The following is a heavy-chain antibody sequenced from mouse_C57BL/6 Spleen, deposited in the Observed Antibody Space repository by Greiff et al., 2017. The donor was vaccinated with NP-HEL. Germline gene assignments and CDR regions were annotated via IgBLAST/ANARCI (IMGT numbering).Heavy chain of an antibody. Sequence: VHVKQSGPELVKPGASVKMSCKASGYTFTDYNMHWVKQSHGKSLEWIGYINPNNGGTSYNQKFKGKATLTVNKSSSTAYMELRSLTSEDSAVYYCARLGLRYAMDYWGQGTSVTVSS. V-gene: IGHV1-22*01. CDR3: ARLGLRYAMDY. CDR2: INPNNGGT. CDR1: GYTFTDYN. D-gene: IGHD2-4*01. J-gene: IGHJ4*01.